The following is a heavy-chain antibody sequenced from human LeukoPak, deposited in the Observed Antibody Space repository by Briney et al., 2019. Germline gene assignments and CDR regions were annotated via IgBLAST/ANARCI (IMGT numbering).Heavy chain of an antibody. D-gene: IGHD3-9*01. CDR2: IYWDEDK. CDR3: ARSPYYDILTGSRGTFDY. Sequence: SGPTLVNPTQTLTLTCTFSGFSFSTSGVGVGWIRQPPGKALEWLAVIYWDEDKRYRPSLKSRLTITKDTSENQVVLTMTNMDPVDTATYYCARSPYYDILTGSRGTFDYWGRGILVTVSS. V-gene: IGHV2-5*02. J-gene: IGHJ4*02. CDR1: GFSFSTSGVG.